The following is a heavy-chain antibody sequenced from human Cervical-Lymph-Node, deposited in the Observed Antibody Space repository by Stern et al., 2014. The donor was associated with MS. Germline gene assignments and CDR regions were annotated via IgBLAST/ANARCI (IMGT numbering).Heavy chain of an antibody. Sequence: VQLVESGGGLVQPGGSLRLSCAASGFTFSSHWMHWVRQVPGKGLVWVSRINSDGSSTNYADSVKGRFTISRDNAKNTLYLQMNSLTAEDTAVYYCARGPRGPGAFDIWGQGTMVTVSS. V-gene: IGHV3-74*02. D-gene: IGHD3-10*01. CDR2: INSDGSST. J-gene: IGHJ3*02. CDR1: GFTFSSHW. CDR3: ARGPRGPGAFDI.